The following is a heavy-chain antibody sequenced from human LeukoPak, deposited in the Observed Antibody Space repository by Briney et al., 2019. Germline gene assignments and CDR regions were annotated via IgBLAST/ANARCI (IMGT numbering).Heavy chain of an antibody. D-gene: IGHD4-17*01. CDR2: ISGSGGST. CDR3: ARWGHYGDYTHWFDP. V-gene: IGHV3-23*01. Sequence: PGGSLRLSCAASGFTFSSYAMSWVRQAPGKGLEWVSAISGSGGSTYYADSVKGRFTISRDNAKNSLYLQMNSLRAEDTAVYYCARWGHYGDYTHWFDPWGQGTLVTVSS. J-gene: IGHJ5*02. CDR1: GFTFSSYA.